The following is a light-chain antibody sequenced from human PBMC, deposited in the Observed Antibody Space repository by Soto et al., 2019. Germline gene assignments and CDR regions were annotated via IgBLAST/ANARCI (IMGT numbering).Light chain of an antibody. Sequence: EILLTQSPGTLSLSPGDRATLSCRASQSLSNSFLAWYQQKPGQAPRLLISGASSRATVIPARFSCSGSGTDFNLTISRLEPEDFALYFCPHSGRSPPSCGGGTKVEIK. V-gene: IGKV3-20*01. CDR1: QSLSNSF. CDR3: PHSGRSPPS. J-gene: IGKJ4*01. CDR2: GAS.